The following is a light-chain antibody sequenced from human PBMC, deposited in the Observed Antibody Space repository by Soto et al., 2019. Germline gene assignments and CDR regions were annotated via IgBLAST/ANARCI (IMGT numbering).Light chain of an antibody. J-gene: IGKJ1*01. V-gene: IGKV1-39*01. Sequence: DIQMTQSPSTLSASVGDRVTITCRASQSINSWLAWYQQKPGKAPKLLIYGASNLQSGVPSRFSGSRSGPDFTLTISSLQPEDFATYYCQQSYSSPPTFGQGTKGDIK. CDR1: QSINSW. CDR2: GAS. CDR3: QQSYSSPPT.